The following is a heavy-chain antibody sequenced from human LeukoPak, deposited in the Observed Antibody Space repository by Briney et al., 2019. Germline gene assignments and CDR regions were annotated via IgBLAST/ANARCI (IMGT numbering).Heavy chain of an antibody. Sequence: SETLSLTCAVYGVSFSGYYWSWIRQPPGKGLEWIGEINHSGSTNYNPSLKSRVIISVDTSKNQFSLMLSWVTAADTAVYYCARGRYYYDFWSGYYNGWFDPWGQGTLVTVSS. D-gene: IGHD3-3*01. CDR3: ARGRYYYDFWSGYYNGWFDP. V-gene: IGHV4-34*01. CDR1: GVSFSGYY. J-gene: IGHJ5*02. CDR2: INHSGST.